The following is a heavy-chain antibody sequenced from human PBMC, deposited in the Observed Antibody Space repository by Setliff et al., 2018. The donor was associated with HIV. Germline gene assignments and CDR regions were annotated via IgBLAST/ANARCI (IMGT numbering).Heavy chain of an antibody. D-gene: IGHD3-10*01. CDR3: ARVKSIKTTLVRLWPRFDL. Sequence: PSETLSLTCAVYGGSVSGHYWGWFRQPPGKGLEWIGEIDDSGSIIYNPSLQSRVTMSVDTSKNQFSLKVRSLTAADTGLYYCARVKSIKTTLVRLWPRFDLWGQGTQVTVSS. CDR2: IDDSGSI. J-gene: IGHJ5*02. V-gene: IGHV4-34*01. CDR1: GGSVSGHY.